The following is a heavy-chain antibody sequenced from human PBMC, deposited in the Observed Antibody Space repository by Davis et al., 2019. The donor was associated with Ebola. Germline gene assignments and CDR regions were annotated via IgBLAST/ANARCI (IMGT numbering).Heavy chain of an antibody. CDR1: GGSISSSSYY. D-gene: IGHD2-15*01. CDR2: INHSGST. J-gene: IGHJ6*04. Sequence: MPSETLSLTCTVSGGSISSSSYYWSWIRQPPGKGLEWIGEINHSGSTNYNPSLKSRVTISVDTSKNQFSLKLSSVTAADTAVYYCARGSHCSGGSCYLYYYYGMDVWGKGTTVTVSS. V-gene: IGHV4-39*07. CDR3: ARGSHCSGGSCYLYYYYGMDV.